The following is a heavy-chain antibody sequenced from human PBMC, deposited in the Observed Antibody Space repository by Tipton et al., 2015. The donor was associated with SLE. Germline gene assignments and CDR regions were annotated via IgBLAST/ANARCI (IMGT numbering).Heavy chain of an antibody. Sequence: SLRLSCAASGFTFSDYYMSWIRQAPGKGLEWLSYISSSSTYTNYADSVKGRFTISRDNAKNSLYLQMNSLRAEDTAVYYCASLSLVAADYFDYWGQGTLVTVSS. CDR2: ISSSSTYT. D-gene: IGHD2-15*01. CDR1: GFTFSDYY. J-gene: IGHJ4*02. CDR3: ASLSLVAADYFDY. V-gene: IGHV3-11*03.